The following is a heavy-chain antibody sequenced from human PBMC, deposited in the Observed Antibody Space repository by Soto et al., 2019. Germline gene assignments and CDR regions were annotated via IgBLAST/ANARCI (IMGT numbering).Heavy chain of an antibody. V-gene: IGHV6-1*01. CDR2: TYYRSKWYN. CDR1: GDSVSSNSAA. J-gene: IGHJ6*02. CDR3: ARERDYYYDSSGYLRFTYYYYGMDV. Sequence: SQTLSLTCAISGDSVSSNSAAWNWIRQSPSRGLEWLGRTYYRSKWYNDYAVSVKSRITINPDTSKNQFSLQLNSVTPEDTAVYYCARERDYYYDSSGYLRFTYYYYGMDVWGQGTTVTVSS. D-gene: IGHD3-22*01.